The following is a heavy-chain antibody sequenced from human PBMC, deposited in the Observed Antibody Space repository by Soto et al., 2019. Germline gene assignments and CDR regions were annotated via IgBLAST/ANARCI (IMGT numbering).Heavy chain of an antibody. CDR3: ARDLWGYCATECYPLDV. CDR2: MYNTFST. V-gene: IGHV4-59*01. CDR1: GGSISGYY. Sequence: PSETLSLTCTVSGGSISGYYGIWIRQPPVNGLEFIGYMYNTFSTFYNPSFKSRLTISLYTSKNHFSLKLNSFTAADTAVYYCARDLWGYCATECYPLDVWGQGTTVTVSS. J-gene: IGHJ6*02. D-gene: IGHD2-21*01.